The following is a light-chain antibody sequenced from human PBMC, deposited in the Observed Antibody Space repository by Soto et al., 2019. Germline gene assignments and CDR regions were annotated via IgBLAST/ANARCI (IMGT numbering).Light chain of an antibody. Sequence: DIVMTQSPLSLPVTPGEPASISCRSSQSLLHSNGYNYLDWYLQKPGQSPQLLIYLGSNRASGVPDRFSGGGSGTDFTLKNSRVEAEDVGVYYCMQALQTPPWTFGQGTKVEIK. J-gene: IGKJ1*01. CDR3: MQALQTPPWT. CDR2: LGS. CDR1: QSLLHSNGYNY. V-gene: IGKV2-28*01.